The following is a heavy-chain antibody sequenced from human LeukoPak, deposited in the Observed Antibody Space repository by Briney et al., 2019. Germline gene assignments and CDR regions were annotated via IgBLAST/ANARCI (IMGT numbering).Heavy chain of an antibody. D-gene: IGHD3-10*01. J-gene: IGHJ3*02. V-gene: IGHV3-33*01. Sequence: GGSLRLSCAASGFSFSEHGMHCVRQAPGKGPEWVTVTWYDGSNNHYADSVKGRFTISRDNSKNTVFLEMNSLRAEDTAVYHCARDRYFGSDGFDIWGPGTMVIVSS. CDR3: ARDRYFGSDGFDI. CDR2: TWYDGSNN. CDR1: GFSFSEHG.